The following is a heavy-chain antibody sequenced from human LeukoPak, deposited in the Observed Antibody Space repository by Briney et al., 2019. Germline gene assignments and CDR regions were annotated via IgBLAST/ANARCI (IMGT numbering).Heavy chain of an antibody. CDR1: GFTFSGYA. V-gene: IGHV3-23*01. D-gene: IGHD3-22*01. CDR2: ISGSGGST. Sequence: GGSLRLSCAASGFTFSGYAMSWVRQAPGKGLEWVSAISGSGGSTYYADSVKGRFTISRDNSKNTLYLQMNSLRAEDTAVYYCAKDNEVVITTSFDYWGQGTLVTVSS. CDR3: AKDNEVVITTSFDY. J-gene: IGHJ4*02.